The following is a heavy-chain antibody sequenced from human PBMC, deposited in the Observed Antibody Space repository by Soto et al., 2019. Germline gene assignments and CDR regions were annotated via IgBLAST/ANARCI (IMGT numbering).Heavy chain of an antibody. CDR1: GGSVSSGSYY. Sequence: SETLSLTCTVSGGSVSSGSYYWSWIRQPPGKGLEWIGYIYYSGSTNYNPSLKSRVTISVDTSKNQFSLKLSSVTAADTAVYYCAREEGCPFDYYYGMDVWGQGTTVTVSS. CDR2: IYYSGST. J-gene: IGHJ6*02. V-gene: IGHV4-61*01. CDR3: AREEGCPFDYYYGMDV.